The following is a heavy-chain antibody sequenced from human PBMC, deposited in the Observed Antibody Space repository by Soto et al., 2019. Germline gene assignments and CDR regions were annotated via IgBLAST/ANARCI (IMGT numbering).Heavy chain of an antibody. CDR1: GGTFSSYT. CDR2: IIPILGIA. CDR3: ARGHTSWNEARAEAFDS. J-gene: IGHJ3*02. D-gene: IGHD1-1*01. V-gene: IGHV1-69*02. Sequence: SVKVSCKASGGTFSSYTISWVRQAPGQGLEWMGRIIPILGIANYAQKFQGRVTITADKSTSTAYMELSSLRSEDTAVYYCARGHTSWNEARAEAFDSWGQGTMVTVSS.